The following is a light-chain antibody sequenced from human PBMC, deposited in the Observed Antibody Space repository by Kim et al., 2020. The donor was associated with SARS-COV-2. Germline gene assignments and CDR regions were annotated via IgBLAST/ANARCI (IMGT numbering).Light chain of an antibody. V-gene: IGKV3-20*01. CDR2: GAS. J-gene: IGKJ1*01. Sequence: EIVLTQSPGTLSLSPGERATLSCRAIQSVSSSYLAWYQQKPGQAPRLLIYGASSRATGIPDRFSGSGFGTDFTLTISRLEPDDFAVYYCKQNGSSRTFGTGTKVDIK. CDR1: QSVSSSY. CDR3: KQNGSSRT.